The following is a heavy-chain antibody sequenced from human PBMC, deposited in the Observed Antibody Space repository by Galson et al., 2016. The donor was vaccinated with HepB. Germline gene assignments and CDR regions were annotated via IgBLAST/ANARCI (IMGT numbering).Heavy chain of an antibody. J-gene: IGHJ3*01. D-gene: IGHD2-15*01. V-gene: IGHV2-5*02. CDR2: IYWDDDK. CDR1: GESINTRGVG. Sequence: PALVKPTQTLTLTCTLSGESINTRGVGVGWVRQAPGKALEWLALIYWDDDKRYSLSLQSRLTITKDTSKNQVVLTMTNMHPVDTATYYCARSGGYCSFDSSCYSFDAFDFWGQGTVVTVSS. CDR3: ARSGGYCSFDSSCYSFDAFDF.